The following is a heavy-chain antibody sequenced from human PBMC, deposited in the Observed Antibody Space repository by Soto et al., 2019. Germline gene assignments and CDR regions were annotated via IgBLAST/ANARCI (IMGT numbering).Heavy chain of an antibody. CDR2: ISYDGSNK. CDR1: GFTFSSYG. Sequence: QVQLVESGGGVVQPGRSLRLSCAASGFTFSSYGMHWVRQAPGKGLEWVAVISYDGSNKYYADSVKGRFTISRDNSKNTLYRQMNSLRAEDTAVYYCAATPVWWELLMDVGGQGTTVTVSS. V-gene: IGHV3-30*03. D-gene: IGHD1-26*01. J-gene: IGHJ6*02. CDR3: AATPVWWELLMDV.